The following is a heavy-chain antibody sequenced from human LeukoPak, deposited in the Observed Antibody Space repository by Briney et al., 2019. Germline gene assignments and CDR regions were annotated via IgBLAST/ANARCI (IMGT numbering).Heavy chain of an antibody. J-gene: IGHJ3*02. V-gene: IGHV1-2*02. CDR3: ARTGDPAYDAFDI. CDR1: GYIFTDHY. Sequence: ASVKVSCKASGYIFTDHYMHWVRQAPGQGLEWMGWINPDSGATNYAQKFQGGVTMTRDTSISTAYMELGGLRSDDTAVYYCARTGDPAYDAFDIWGQGTLVTVSS. CDR2: INPDSGAT. D-gene: IGHD7-27*01.